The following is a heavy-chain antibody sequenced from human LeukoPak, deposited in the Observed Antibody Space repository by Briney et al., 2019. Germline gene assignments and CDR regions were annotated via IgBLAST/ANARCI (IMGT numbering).Heavy chain of an antibody. CDR2: IYSDGTT. V-gene: IGHV3-53*01. CDR1: GFTVSSNY. Sequence: GVSLRLSCVASGFTVSSNYMSWVRQAPGKGLEWVSVIYSDGTTFYADSVKGRFTISRDNAKNTLFLQMNSLRVEDTAVYYCATSTCGGDCYGNWLDPWGQGTLVTVSS. J-gene: IGHJ5*02. CDR3: ATSTCGGDCYGNWLDP. D-gene: IGHD2-21*02.